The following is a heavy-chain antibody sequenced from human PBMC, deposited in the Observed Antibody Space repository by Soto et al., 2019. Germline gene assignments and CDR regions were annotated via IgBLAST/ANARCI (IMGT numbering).Heavy chain of an antibody. CDR2: ISSSSSTI. J-gene: IGHJ4*02. CDR3: ARAGGWELPPG. CDR1: GFTFSSYS. V-gene: IGHV3-48*01. Sequence: EVQLVESGGGLVQPGGSLRLSCAASGFTFSSYSMNWVRQAPGKGLEWVSYISSSSSTIYYADSVKGRFTISRDNAKNSLYLQMNSQRAEDTAVYYCARAGGWELPPGWGQGTLVTVSS. D-gene: IGHD3-10*01.